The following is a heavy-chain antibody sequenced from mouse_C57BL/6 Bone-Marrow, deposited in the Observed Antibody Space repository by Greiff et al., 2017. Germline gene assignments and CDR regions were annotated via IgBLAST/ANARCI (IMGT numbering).Heavy chain of an antibody. CDR2: MYPGSGST. Sequence: QVHVKQPGAELVKPGASVKMSCKASGYTFTSYWITWVKQRPGQGLEWIGDMYPGSGSTNYNEKFKSKATLTVDTSSSTAYMQLRSLTSEDSAVYYCARQNRGWCDYWGQGTLVTVSA. CDR1: GYTFTSYW. CDR3: ARQNRGWCDY. J-gene: IGHJ3*01. V-gene: IGHV1-55*01.